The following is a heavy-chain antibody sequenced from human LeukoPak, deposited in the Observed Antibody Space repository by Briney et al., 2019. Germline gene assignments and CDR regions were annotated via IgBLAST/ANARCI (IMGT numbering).Heavy chain of an antibody. CDR1: GGXISSYY. CDR2: IWNSVST. Sequence: SETLSLTCTLSGGXISSYYCSWIRQPPGKGLEWIGYIWNSVSTSYNPSLKSRVTISVDTSKSQLSLKLNSVTAADTAVYYCARTAAAGKGNYCYGMDVRGQGTTVSVSS. V-gene: IGHV4-59*01. CDR3: ARTAAAGKGNYCYGMDV. J-gene: IGHJ6*02. D-gene: IGHD6-13*01.